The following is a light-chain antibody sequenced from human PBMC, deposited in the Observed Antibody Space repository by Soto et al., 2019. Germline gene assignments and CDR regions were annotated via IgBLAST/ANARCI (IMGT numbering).Light chain of an antibody. CDR2: ESS. V-gene: IGKV1-39*01. CDR3: QQSLTTTLT. Sequence: DIHLTQSPSSLSASVGDTVSITCRASQSITIYLNWYQQKPGKAPTLLIYESSNLQSGVPSRFSASGSGTDFTLTISSLQPEDFATYYCQQSLTTTLTFGQGTKAKMK. CDR1: QSITIY. J-gene: IGKJ4*01.